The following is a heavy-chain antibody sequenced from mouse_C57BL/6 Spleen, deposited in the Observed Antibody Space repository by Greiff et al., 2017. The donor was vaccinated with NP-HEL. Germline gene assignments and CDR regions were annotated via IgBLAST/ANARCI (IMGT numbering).Heavy chain of an antibody. CDR2: IYPGDGDT. D-gene: IGHD1-1*01. Sequence: QVQLQQSGAELVKPGASVKISCKASGYAFSSYWMNWVKQRPGKGLEWIGQIYPGDGDTNYNGKFKGKATLTADKSSSTAYMQLSSLTSEDSAVYFCARSAITTVVAPYYFDYWGQGTTLTVSS. CDR3: ARSAITTVVAPYYFDY. V-gene: IGHV1-80*01. J-gene: IGHJ2*01. CDR1: GYAFSSYW.